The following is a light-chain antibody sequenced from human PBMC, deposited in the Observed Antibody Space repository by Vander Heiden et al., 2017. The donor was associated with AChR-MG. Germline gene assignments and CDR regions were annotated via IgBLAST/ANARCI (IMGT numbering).Light chain of an antibody. Sequence: DLEMTQSPPTLSASVGHTVTITCRASQNINRWLAWYQQKPGKAPRLLIYQASGLESGVPSRFSASGSGTEFTLTISSLQPDDFATYYCQQYNAYPRTFGQGTKVEIK. CDR2: QAS. CDR1: QNINRW. V-gene: IGKV1-5*03. J-gene: IGKJ2*01. CDR3: QQYNAYPRT.